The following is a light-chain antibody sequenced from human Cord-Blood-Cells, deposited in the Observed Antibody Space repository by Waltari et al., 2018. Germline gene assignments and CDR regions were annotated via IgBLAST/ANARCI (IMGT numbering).Light chain of an antibody. Sequence: NFMLTQPHSVSESPGKTVTISCTGSIGSIASNNVQWYQQRPGSAPTTVIYEDNQRPSGVPDRFSGSIDSSSNSASLTISGLKTEDEADYYCQSYDSSNHWVFGGGTKLTVL. V-gene: IGLV6-57*02. J-gene: IGLJ3*02. CDR3: QSYDSSNHWV. CDR2: EDN. CDR1: IGSIASNN.